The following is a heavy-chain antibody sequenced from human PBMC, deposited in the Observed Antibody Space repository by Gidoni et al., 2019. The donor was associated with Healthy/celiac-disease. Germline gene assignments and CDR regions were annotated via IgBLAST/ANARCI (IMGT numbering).Heavy chain of an antibody. Sequence: EVPLLESGGGLVQPGGSLRLSCAASGFTFSRFAMSWVRQAPGKGLECVSAISGSGGSTYYADSVKGRFTISRDNSKNTLYLQMNSLRAEDTAVYYCARWSERYYDFWSGYFDYWGQGTLVTVSS. D-gene: IGHD3-3*01. V-gene: IGHV3-23*01. CDR1: GFTFSRFA. CDR3: ARWSERYYDFWSGYFDY. CDR2: ISGSGGST. J-gene: IGHJ4*02.